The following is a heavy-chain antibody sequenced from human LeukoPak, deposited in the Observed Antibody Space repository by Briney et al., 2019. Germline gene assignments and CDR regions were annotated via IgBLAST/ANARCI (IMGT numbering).Heavy chain of an antibody. CDR2: MNPNSGNT. V-gene: IGHV1-18*01. D-gene: IGHD3-10*01. CDR3: ARIGPLDAFDI. CDR1: GYTFTSYD. J-gene: IGHJ3*02. Sequence: GASVKVSCKASGYTFTSYDINWVRQATGQGLEWMGWMNPNSGNTNYAQKLQGRVTMTTDTSTSTAYMELRSLRSDDTAVYYCARIGPLDAFDIWGQGTMVTVSS.